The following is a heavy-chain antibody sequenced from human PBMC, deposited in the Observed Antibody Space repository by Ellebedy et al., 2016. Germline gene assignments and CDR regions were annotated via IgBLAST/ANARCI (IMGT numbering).Heavy chain of an antibody. CDR2: ISSGSDTI. J-gene: IGHJ4*02. CDR3: ASGGCSSTSCYPLDY. D-gene: IGHD2-2*01. V-gene: IGHV3-48*01. CDR1: GFTFTPYT. Sequence: GESLKISCAASGFTFTPYTMHWFRQAPGRGLEWLSYISSGSDTIYYADSVRGRFTISRDNARNSLYLQMNSLRAEDTAVYYCASGGCSSTSCYPLDYWGQGTLVTVSS.